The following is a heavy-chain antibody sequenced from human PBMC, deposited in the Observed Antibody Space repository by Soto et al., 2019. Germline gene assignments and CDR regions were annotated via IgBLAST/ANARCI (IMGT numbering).Heavy chain of an antibody. J-gene: IGHJ4*02. D-gene: IGHD6-19*01. CDR1: GFTFSTYW. Sequence: EVQLVESGGGLVQPGGSLRLSCAASGFTFSTYWMHWVRQVPGKGLVWVSRINSDGSFTYYGDSMKGRFTISRDNAENTLYLQMNRLRVADTAVYYCARDHRSSRWNRGGTGADYWGQGTLVTVSS. CDR3: ARDHRSSRWNRGGTGADY. V-gene: IGHV3-74*01. CDR2: INSDGSFT.